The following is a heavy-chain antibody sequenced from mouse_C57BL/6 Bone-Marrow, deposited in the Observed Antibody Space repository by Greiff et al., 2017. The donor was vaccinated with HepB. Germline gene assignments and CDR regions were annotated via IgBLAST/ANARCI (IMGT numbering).Heavy chain of an antibody. J-gene: IGHJ2*01. Sequence: QVQLKQSGPELVKPGASVKLSCKASGYTFTSYDINWVKQRPGQGLEWIGWIYPRDGSTKYNEKFKGKATLTVDTSSSTAYMELHSLTSEDSAVYICARSRQLRLRVFDYWGQGTTLTVSS. CDR2: IYPRDGST. D-gene: IGHD3-2*02. CDR3: ARSRQLRLRVFDY. CDR1: GYTFTSYD. V-gene: IGHV1-85*01.